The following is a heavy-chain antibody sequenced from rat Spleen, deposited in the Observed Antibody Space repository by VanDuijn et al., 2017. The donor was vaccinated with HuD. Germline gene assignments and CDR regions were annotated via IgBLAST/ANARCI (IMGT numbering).Heavy chain of an antibody. CDR3: AREGLYYYGGYSEEDL. CDR2: ISSGGGGT. V-gene: IGHV5-46*01. J-gene: IGHJ2*01. D-gene: IGHD1-11*01. Sequence: EVQLVESGGGLVQPGRSLKLSCAASGFTFSSFPMAWVRQAPKKGLEWVASISSGGGGTYYPDSVKGRFTISRDNAQSTLYLQMSSLRSEDTATYYCAREGLYYYGGYSEEDLWGQGVMVTVSS. CDR1: GFTFSSFP.